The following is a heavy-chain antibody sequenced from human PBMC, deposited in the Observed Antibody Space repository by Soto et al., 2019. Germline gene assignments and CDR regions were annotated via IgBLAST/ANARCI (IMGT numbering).Heavy chain of an antibody. CDR1: GFTFSNYW. J-gene: IGHJ6*03. CDR2: INSDGSVS. D-gene: IGHD2-15*01. Sequence: EVQLVESGGGLVQPGGSLRLSCAASGFTFSNYWMYWVRQAPGKGLVWVSRINSDGSVSSYTDSVKGRLTISRDNVKNTLELQMDGLRAEDTAVYYCARGDCVGGTCCSLAGSFYYYMDVWGKGTTVTVFS. V-gene: IGHV3-74*01. CDR3: ARGDCVGGTCCSLAGSFYYYMDV.